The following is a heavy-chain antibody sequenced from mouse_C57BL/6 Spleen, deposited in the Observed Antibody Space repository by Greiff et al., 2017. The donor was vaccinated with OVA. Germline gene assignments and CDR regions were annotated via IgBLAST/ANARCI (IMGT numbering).Heavy chain of an antibody. Sequence: QVQLQQPGAELVKPGASVKMSCKASGYTFTSYWITWVKQRPGQGLEWIGDIYPGSGSTNYNEKFKSKATLTVDTSSSTAYMQLSSLTSEDSAVYYCARRTYYYGSRRGYFDYWGQGTTLTVSS. D-gene: IGHD1-1*01. J-gene: IGHJ2*01. CDR3: ARRTYYYGSRRGYFDY. CDR2: IYPGSGST. V-gene: IGHV1-55*01. CDR1: GYTFTSYW.